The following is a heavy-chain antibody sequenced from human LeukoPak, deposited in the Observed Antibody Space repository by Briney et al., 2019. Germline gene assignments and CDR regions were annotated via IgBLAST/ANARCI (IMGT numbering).Heavy chain of an antibody. CDR2: IYYSGST. CDR3: ARVLVEFTGYDSSGYYPPTLDY. Sequence: PSETLSLTCTVSGGSISSSSYYWGWIRQPPGKGLEWIGSIYYSGSTYYNPSLKSRVTISVDTSKNQFSLKLSSVTAADTAVYYCARVLVEFTGYDSSGYYPPTLDYWGQGTLVTVSS. D-gene: IGHD3-22*01. CDR1: GGSISSSSYY. J-gene: IGHJ4*02. V-gene: IGHV4-39*07.